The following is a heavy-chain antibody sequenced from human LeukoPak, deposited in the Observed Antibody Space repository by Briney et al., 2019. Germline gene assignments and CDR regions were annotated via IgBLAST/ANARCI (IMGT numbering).Heavy chain of an antibody. Sequence: SETLSLTCTVSGGSISSSSYYWGWLRQPPGTGLEWLGSIYYSGSTYYNPSLKSRVTISVDTSKNQFSLKLSSVTAADTAVYYCARHPARYYYDSSGYAQEEKTRGFDPWGQGTLVTVSS. J-gene: IGHJ5*02. CDR3: ARHPARYYYDSSGYAQEEKTRGFDP. D-gene: IGHD3-22*01. CDR1: GGSISSSSYY. V-gene: IGHV4-39*01. CDR2: IYYSGST.